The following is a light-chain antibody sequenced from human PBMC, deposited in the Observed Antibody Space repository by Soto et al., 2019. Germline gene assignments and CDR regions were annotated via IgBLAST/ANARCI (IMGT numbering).Light chain of an antibody. CDR1: QAITND. CDR2: AAS. J-gene: IGKJ1*01. V-gene: IGKV1-17*01. CDR3: LQHNSYPRT. Sequence: DIQMTQSPSSLSASVGDRVTITCRASQAITNDLSWYQQKPGEPPKRLIYAASTLHSGVPSRFSGSGSGTEFTLTFSSLQPEDFATYFCLQHNSYPRTFGQGTKVEIK.